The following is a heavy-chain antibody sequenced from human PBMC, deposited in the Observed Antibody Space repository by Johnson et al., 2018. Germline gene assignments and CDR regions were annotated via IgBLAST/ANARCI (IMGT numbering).Heavy chain of an antibody. Sequence: EVQLLESGGGLVQPGRSLRLSCAASGFTFDDYAMHWVRQAPGKGLEWVSGISWHSGSIGYADSVKGRFTISRDNAKNSLCLQMNSLRAEDTALYYCAKGDSSGYYGYFQHWGQGTLVTVSS. D-gene: IGHD3-22*01. CDR3: AKGDSSGYYGYFQH. J-gene: IGHJ1*01. CDR1: GFTFDDYA. CDR2: ISWHSGSI. V-gene: IGHV3-9*01.